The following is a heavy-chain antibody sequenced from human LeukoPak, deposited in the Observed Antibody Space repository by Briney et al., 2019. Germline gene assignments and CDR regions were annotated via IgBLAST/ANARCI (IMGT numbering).Heavy chain of an antibody. CDR2: IYYSGST. V-gene: IGHV4-30-4*01. CDR3: ARRYGSGSLNWFDP. D-gene: IGHD3-10*01. J-gene: IGHJ5*02. CDR1: GGSISSGDYY. Sequence: PSQTLSLTCTVSGGSISSGDYYWSWIRQPPGKGLEWIGYIYYSGSTNYNPSLKSRVTISVDTSKNQFSLKLSSVTAADTAVYYCARRYGSGSLNWFDPWGQGTLVTVSS.